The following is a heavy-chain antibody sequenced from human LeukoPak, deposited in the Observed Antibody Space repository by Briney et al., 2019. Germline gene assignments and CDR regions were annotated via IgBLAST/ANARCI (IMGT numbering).Heavy chain of an antibody. Sequence: ASVKVSCKASRYTFTSYGISWVRQAAGQGLEWMGWISAYNGNTNYAQKLQGRVTMTTDTSTSTAYMELRSLRSDDTSVYYCARAGIAVAGVDAFDIWGQGTMVTVSS. J-gene: IGHJ3*02. V-gene: IGHV1-18*01. D-gene: IGHD6-19*01. CDR1: RYTFTSYG. CDR2: ISAYNGNT. CDR3: ARAGIAVAGVDAFDI.